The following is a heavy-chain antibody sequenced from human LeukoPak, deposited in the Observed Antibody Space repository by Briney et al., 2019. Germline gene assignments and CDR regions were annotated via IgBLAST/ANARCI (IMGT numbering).Heavy chain of an antibody. J-gene: IGHJ5*02. V-gene: IGHV1-18*01. Sequence: GASVKVSCKASGYTFNSFGNNWVRQAPGQGLEWMGWISAYNGNTKYAQQFQGRVTMTTDRSTSTVYMELRSLRSDDTATYYCARDCGGDCYQLPNWFDPWGQGTLVTVSS. CDR1: GYTFNSFG. CDR2: ISAYNGNT. CDR3: ARDCGGDCYQLPNWFDP. D-gene: IGHD2-21*02.